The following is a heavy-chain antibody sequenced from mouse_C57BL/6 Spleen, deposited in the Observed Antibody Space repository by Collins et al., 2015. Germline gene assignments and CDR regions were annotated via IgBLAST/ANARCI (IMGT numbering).Heavy chain of an antibody. CDR3: AREVRMYYFDY. V-gene: IGHV3-6*01. CDR1: GYSITSGYY. D-gene: IGHD2-14*01. J-gene: IGHJ2*01. CDR2: ISYDGSN. Sequence: DVQLQESGPGLVKPSQSLSLTCSVTGYSITSGYYWNWIRQFPGNKLEWMGYISYDGSNNYNPSLKNRISITRDTSKNQFFLKLNSVTTEDTATYYCAREVRMYYFDYWGQGTTLTVSS.